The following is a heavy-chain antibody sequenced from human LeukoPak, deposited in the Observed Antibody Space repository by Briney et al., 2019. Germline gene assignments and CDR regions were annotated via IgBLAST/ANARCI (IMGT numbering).Heavy chain of an antibody. J-gene: IGHJ4*02. CDR1: GFTFSSYS. CDR3: ARVYYGSGSHI. CDR2: ISSSSSTI. Sequence: AGGSLRLSCAASGFTFSSYSMNWVRQAPGKGLEWVSYISSSSSTIYYADSVKGRFTISRDNAKNSLYLRMNSLRAEDTAVYYCARVYYGSGSHIWGQGTLVTVSS. V-gene: IGHV3-48*01. D-gene: IGHD3-10*01.